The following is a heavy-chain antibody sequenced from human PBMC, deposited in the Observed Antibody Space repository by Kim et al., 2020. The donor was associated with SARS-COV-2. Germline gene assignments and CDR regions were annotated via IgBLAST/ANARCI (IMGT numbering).Heavy chain of an antibody. CDR2: FYYSGST. D-gene: IGHD1-1*01. Sequence: SETLSLTCTVSGGSISSGGYYWSWIRQHPGKGLEWIGYFYYSGSTNYNPSLKSRVTISVDTSKNQFSLKLSSVTAADTDVYYCARGSSTLAWYSFDYWGQGTLVTVSS. CDR1: GGSISSGGYY. J-gene: IGHJ4*02. V-gene: IGHV4-31*03. CDR3: ARGSSTLAWYSFDY.